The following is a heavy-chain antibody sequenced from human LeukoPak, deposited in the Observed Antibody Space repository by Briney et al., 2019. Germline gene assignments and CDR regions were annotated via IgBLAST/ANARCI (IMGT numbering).Heavy chain of an antibody. CDR2: TNHSGST. CDR1: GGSFSGYY. J-gene: IGHJ3*02. CDR3: ARGGVILGYCSSTSCSAAFDI. D-gene: IGHD2-2*01. V-gene: IGHV4-34*01. Sequence: SETLSLTCAVYGGSFSGYYWSWIRQPPGKGLEWIGETNHSGSTNYNPSLKSRVTISVDTSKNQFSLKLSSVTAADTAVYYCARGGVILGYCSSTSCSAAFDIWGQGTMVTVSS.